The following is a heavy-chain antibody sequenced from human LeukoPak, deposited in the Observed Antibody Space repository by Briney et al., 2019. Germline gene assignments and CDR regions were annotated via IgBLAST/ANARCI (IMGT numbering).Heavy chain of an antibody. J-gene: IGHJ4*02. CDR2: IYTSGST. V-gene: IGHV4-4*07. CDR1: GGSISTHY. CDR3: ARDAGSMMTSLDY. D-gene: IGHD3-22*01. Sequence: SETLSLTCTVSGGSISTHYCNWVRQPAGKGLEWIGRIYTSGSTNYNPSLKSRVTMSVDTSKNQFSLELSSVTAADTAVYYCARDAGSMMTSLDYWGQGTLVTVSS.